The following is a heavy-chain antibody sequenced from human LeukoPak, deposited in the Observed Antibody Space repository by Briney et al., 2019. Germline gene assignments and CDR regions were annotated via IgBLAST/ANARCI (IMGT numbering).Heavy chain of an antibody. CDR3: AREAIVAGVNIHPFDY. D-gene: IGHD6-13*01. J-gene: IGHJ4*02. CDR2: INPNSGGT. Sequence: ASVKVSCKASGYTFTGYYMHWVRQAPGQGLEWMGWINPNSGGTNYAQQFQGRVTMTRDTSISTAYMELSRLRSVDTAVYYCAREAIVAGVNIHPFDYWGQGTLVTVSS. V-gene: IGHV1-2*02. CDR1: GYTFTGYY.